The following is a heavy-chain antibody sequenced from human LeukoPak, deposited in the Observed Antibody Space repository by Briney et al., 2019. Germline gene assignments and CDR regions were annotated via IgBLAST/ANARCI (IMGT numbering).Heavy chain of an antibody. CDR2: ISSTSAYI. D-gene: IGHD2-8*02. CDR1: GFTFSSYA. J-gene: IGHJ5*01. V-gene: IGHV3-21*01. Sequence: GGSLRLSCAASGFTFSSYAMHWVRQAPGKGLEWVSSISSTSAYIHYADPVKGRFTISRDNVDNVVYLEMNSLGAEDTATYYCARVAVSGPTGWFDSWGQGTLVIVSS. CDR3: ARVAVSGPTGWFDS.